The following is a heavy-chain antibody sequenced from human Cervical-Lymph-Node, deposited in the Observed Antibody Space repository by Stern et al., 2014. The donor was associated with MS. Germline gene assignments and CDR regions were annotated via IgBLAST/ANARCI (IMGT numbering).Heavy chain of an antibody. J-gene: IGHJ4*02. V-gene: IGHV4-59*03. Sequence: QLQLQESGPGLVKPSETLSLTCTVSGGPNSSSYWSWSLQAPGKGLEWIGCKYYRGNTTYTPSIKSRVSISVDTSKNQFSLKLRSVTAADTAVYYCSSSGYNGVEDYFDYWGQGALVTVSS. D-gene: IGHD3-22*01. CDR1: GGPNSSSY. CDR3: SSSGYNGVEDYFDY. CDR2: KYYRGNT.